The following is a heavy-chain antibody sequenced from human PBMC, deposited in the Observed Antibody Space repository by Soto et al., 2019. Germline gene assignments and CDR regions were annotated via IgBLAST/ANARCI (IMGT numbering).Heavy chain of an antibody. Sequence: QVQLVESGGGVVQPGRSLRLSCAASGFTFSSYGMHWVRQAPGKGLEWVAVIWYDGSNKYYADSVKGRFTISRDNSKNTLYLQMNSLRAEDMAVYYCARDADYGDYVFYWGQGTLVTVSS. CDR1: GFTFSSYG. CDR2: IWYDGSNK. CDR3: ARDADYGDYVFY. V-gene: IGHV3-33*01. D-gene: IGHD4-17*01. J-gene: IGHJ4*02.